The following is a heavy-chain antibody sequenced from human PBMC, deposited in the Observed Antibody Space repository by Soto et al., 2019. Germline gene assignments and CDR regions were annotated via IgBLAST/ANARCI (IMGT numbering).Heavy chain of an antibody. CDR2: LYYSGST. D-gene: IGHD3-9*01. V-gene: IGHV4-59*04. CDR1: RGSISRYY. CDR3: ARGYDILTGPLDY. Sequence: TLSETLSLTCTVSRGSISRYYFSWIRQPPGKGLEWIGYLYYSGSTHYNPSLKSRVTISVDTSKSQFSLNLNSVTAADTAVYYCARGYDILTGPLDYWGPGTLVTVS. J-gene: IGHJ4*02.